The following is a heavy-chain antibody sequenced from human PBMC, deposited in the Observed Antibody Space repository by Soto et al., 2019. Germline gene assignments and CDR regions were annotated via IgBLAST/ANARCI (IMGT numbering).Heavy chain of an antibody. Sequence: SAPLSLTCAVYGGSFSGYYWSWIRPPPGKGLEWIGEINHSGSTNYNPSLKSRVTISVDTSKNQFSLKLSSVTAADTAVYYCARGRGYCSSTSCYMPSSYYYYYGMDVWGQGTTVTVSS. CDR2: INHSGST. J-gene: IGHJ6*02. CDR3: ARGRGYCSSTSCYMPSSYYYYYGMDV. D-gene: IGHD2-2*02. V-gene: IGHV4-34*01. CDR1: GGSFSGYY.